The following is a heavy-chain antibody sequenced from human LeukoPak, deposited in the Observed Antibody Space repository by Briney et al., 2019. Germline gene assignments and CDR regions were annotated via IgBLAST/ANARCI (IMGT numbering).Heavy chain of an antibody. CDR3: ATDAHRQGATNY. CDR2: FDPEDGET. D-gene: IGHD1-26*01. CDR1: GYTLTELS. J-gene: IGHJ4*02. V-gene: IGHV1-24*01. Sequence: GASVKVSCKVSGYTLTELSMHWVRQAPGKGLEWMGGFDPEDGETIYAQKFQGRVTMTEDTSTDTAYMELSSLRSEDTAVYYCATDAHRQGATNYWGQGTLVTVSS.